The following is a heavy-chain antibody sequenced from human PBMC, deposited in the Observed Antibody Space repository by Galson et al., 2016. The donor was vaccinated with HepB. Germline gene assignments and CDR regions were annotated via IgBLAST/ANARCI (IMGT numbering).Heavy chain of an antibody. CDR3: ARAIADLNTPYDYYYMYF. CDR1: GYTLTEFY. V-gene: IGHV1-2*02. J-gene: IGHJ6*03. CDR2: INPNSGRA. Sequence: SVKVSCKASGYTLTEFYMHWIRQAPGQGLEWMGWINPNSGRAKYAQKFQGRVTISSDTSIGTAYMELSSLTFDDTAVYHCARAIADLNTPYDYYYMYFWGTGTTVAVSS. D-gene: IGHD2-21*01.